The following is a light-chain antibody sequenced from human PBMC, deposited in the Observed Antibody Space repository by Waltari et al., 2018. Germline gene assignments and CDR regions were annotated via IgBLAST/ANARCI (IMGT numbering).Light chain of an antibody. CDR3: QQYDYWPT. Sequence: ERVMTQSPATLSVSPGERATLSCRASQSVSSNLAWYQQQFGQAPRLLIYGAPTRATGIPARFSGSGSGTEFTLTISSLQSEDFAVYYCQQYDYWPTFGQGTKVEIK. CDR2: GAP. J-gene: IGKJ1*01. V-gene: IGKV3-15*01. CDR1: QSVSSN.